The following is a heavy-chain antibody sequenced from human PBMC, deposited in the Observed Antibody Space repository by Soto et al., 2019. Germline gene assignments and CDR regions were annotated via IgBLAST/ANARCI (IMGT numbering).Heavy chain of an antibody. CDR1: GVSFSGYY. CDR3: ARGRVLRFWEWLSRLFDP. Sequence: SETLSLTCAAYGVSFSGYYWSWIRQPPGKGLEWFGEINHSGSTNYNPSPKSRVTISVDTSKNQFYLKLSSVTAADTAVYYCARGRVLRFWEWLSRLFDPWGQGTLVTVSS. V-gene: IGHV4-34*01. CDR2: INHSGST. J-gene: IGHJ5*02. D-gene: IGHD3-3*01.